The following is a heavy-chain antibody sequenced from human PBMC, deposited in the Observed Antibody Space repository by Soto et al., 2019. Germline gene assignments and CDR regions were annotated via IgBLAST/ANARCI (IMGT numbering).Heavy chain of an antibody. CDR3: AGDSGYVGYLFDY. CDR2: INHSGST. J-gene: IGHJ4*02. CDR1: GGSFSGYY. V-gene: IGHV4-34*01. Sequence: PSETLSLTCAVYGGSFSGYYWSWIRQPPGKGLEWIGEINHSGSTNYNPSLKSRVTISVDTSKNQFSLKLGSVTAADTAVYYCAGDSGYVGYLFDYWGQGTLVTVSS. D-gene: IGHD5-12*01.